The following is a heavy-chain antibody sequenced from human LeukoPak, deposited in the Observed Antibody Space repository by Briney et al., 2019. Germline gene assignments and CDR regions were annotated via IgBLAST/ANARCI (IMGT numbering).Heavy chain of an antibody. CDR2: FDPEDGET. J-gene: IGHJ4*02. D-gene: IGHD3-22*01. CDR1: GYTLTELS. CDR3: ATDRSGYYDSSAPWGY. Sequence: ASVKVSCKVSGYTLTELSMHWVRQAPGKGLEWMGGFDPEDGETIYAQKFQGRVTMTEDTSTDTAYMELSSLRSEDTAVYYCATDRSGYYDSSAPWGYWGQGTLVTVSS. V-gene: IGHV1-24*01.